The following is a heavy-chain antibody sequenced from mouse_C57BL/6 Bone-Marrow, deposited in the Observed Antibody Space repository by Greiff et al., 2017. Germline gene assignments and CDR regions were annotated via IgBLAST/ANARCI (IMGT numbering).Heavy chain of an antibody. CDR1: GFNIKDDY. D-gene: IGHD2-4*01. V-gene: IGHV14-4*01. CDR2: IAPENGDT. Sequence: VQLQQSGAELVRPGASVKLSCTASGFNIKDDYMHWVKQRPEQGLEWIGWIAPENGDTEYASQFQGKATITADTSSNPAYLQLSSLTSEDSAVYFCTRLRRGSWYFAVWGTGTTVTVSS. CDR3: TRLRRGSWYFAV. J-gene: IGHJ1*03.